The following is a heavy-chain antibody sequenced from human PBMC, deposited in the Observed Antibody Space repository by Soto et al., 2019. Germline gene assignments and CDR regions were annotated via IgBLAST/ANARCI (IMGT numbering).Heavy chain of an antibody. CDR1: GFTFSSYG. V-gene: IGHV3-30*18. D-gene: IGHD1-26*01. CDR3: AKGTSGSYLNDDFDY. CDR2: ISYDVSKK. Sequence: QVQLVESGGGVVQPGRSLRLSCAASGFTFSSYGMHWVRQAPGKGLEWVAVISYDVSKKYYADSVKGRFTISRDNSKNTLYLQMNSLRAEDTAVYYCAKGTSGSYLNDDFDYWGQGTLVTVSS. J-gene: IGHJ4*02.